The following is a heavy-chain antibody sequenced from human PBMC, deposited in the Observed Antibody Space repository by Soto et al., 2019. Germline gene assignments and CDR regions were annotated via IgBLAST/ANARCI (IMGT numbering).Heavy chain of an antibody. J-gene: IGHJ4*02. V-gene: IGHV3-23*01. CDR3: ARTLVAASSCGVYYFDY. D-gene: IGHD2-15*01. CDR1: GFTFSSYA. Sequence: EVQLLESGGGLVQPGGSLRLSCAASGFTFSSYAMSWVRQAPGKGLEWVSAISGSGGSTYYADSVKGRFTISRDNSKNTLYLQMNSLRAEDTAVYYCARTLVAASSCGVYYFDYWGQGTLVTVSS. CDR2: ISGSGGST.